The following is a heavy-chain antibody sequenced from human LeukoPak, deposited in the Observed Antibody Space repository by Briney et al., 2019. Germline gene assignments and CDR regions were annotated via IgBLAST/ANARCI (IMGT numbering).Heavy chain of an antibody. Sequence: PGGSLRLSCAASGFTFSSYVMTWVRQAPGKGLEWVSTIRDSGDKTYYADSVKGRFTISRDNSKNTLYLQMSFLRAEDTAVYYCARDLEDRYTKYYYFMDVWGKGTTVTVSS. V-gene: IGHV3-23*01. CDR1: GFTFSSYV. D-gene: IGHD1-1*01. CDR2: IRDSGDKT. CDR3: ARDLEDRYTKYYYFMDV. J-gene: IGHJ6*03.